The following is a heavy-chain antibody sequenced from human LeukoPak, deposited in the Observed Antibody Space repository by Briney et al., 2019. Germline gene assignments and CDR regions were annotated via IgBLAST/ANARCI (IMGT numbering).Heavy chain of an antibody. CDR1: GGSISSGGYY. J-gene: IGHJ6*02. CDR2: IYYSGST. CDR3: ARDNGGYCSGGSCGSMDV. Sequence: SETLSLTCTVSGGSISSGGYYWSWIRQHPGKGLEWIGYIYYSGSTYYNPSLKSRVTISVDTSKNQLSLKLSSVTAADTAVYYCARDNGGYCSGGSCGSMDVWGQGTTVTVSS. D-gene: IGHD2-15*01. V-gene: IGHV4-31*03.